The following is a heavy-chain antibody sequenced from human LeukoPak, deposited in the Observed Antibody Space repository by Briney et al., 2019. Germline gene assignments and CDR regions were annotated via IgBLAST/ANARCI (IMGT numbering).Heavy chain of an antibody. CDR3: AKGARLRANSYYFDS. D-gene: IGHD5-12*01. J-gene: IGHJ4*02. CDR2: ISWNRGSI. Sequence: PGGSLRLSCAASGFTFDDYAMHWVRQAPGKGLEWVSGISWNRGSIGYADSVKGRFTISRDNAKNSLYLQMNSLRADDMALYYCAKGARLRANSYYFDSWGQETLVTVSS. V-gene: IGHV3-9*03. CDR1: GFTFDDYA.